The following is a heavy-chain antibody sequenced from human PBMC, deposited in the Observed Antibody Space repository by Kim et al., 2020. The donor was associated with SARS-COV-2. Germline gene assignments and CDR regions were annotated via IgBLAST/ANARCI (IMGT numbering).Heavy chain of an antibody. V-gene: IGHV4-39*07. Sequence: HKSRVTISVETSKNQYSLKLSSVTAADTAVYYCAREGTYYYDSSGYYPDYWGQGTLVTVSS. D-gene: IGHD3-22*01. J-gene: IGHJ4*02. CDR3: AREGTYYYDSSGYYPDY.